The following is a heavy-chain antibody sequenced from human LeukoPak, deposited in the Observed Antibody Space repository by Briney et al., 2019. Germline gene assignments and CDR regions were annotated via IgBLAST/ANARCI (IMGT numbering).Heavy chain of an antibody. CDR2: IYTSGST. CDR1: GGSISSYY. V-gene: IGHV4-4*07. J-gene: IGHJ4*02. CDR3: ARYLRRDGYNLGSFDY. Sequence: PSETLSLACTVSGGSISSYYWSCIRQPAGKGLEWIGRIYTSGSTNYNPSLKSRVTMSVDTSKNQFSLKLSSVTAADTAVYYCARYLRRDGYNLGSFDYWGQGTLVTVSS. D-gene: IGHD5-24*01.